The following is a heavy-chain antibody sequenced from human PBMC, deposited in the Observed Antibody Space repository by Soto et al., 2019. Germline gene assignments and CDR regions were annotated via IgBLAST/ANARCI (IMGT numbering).Heavy chain of an antibody. Sequence: QVQLVQSGAEVKKPGASVKVSCKASGYTFTGYYMHWVRQAPGQGLEWMGWINPNSGGTNYAQKCQGWVTMTRDTSISTAYMELSRLRSDDTAVYYCARVRGGNSEIDYWCQGTLVTVSS. J-gene: IGHJ4*02. CDR3: ARVRGGNSEIDY. CDR2: INPNSGGT. V-gene: IGHV1-2*04. CDR1: GYTFTGYY. D-gene: IGHD2-21*02.